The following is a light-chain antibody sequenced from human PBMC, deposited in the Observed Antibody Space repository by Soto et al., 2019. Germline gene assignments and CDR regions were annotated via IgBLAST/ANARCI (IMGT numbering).Light chain of an antibody. CDR3: REYAGSPRT. Sequence: GRPSWPQGEKATLSCRAGQSLSSSYLAWYQQKPGQAPRLLISDASNRAADIPDRFSGSGSGTGIRLTFDGPELEEFAVSDRREYAGSPRTCGQGTKVDIK. V-gene: IGKV3-20*01. CDR2: DAS. J-gene: IGKJ1*01. CDR1: QSLSSSY.